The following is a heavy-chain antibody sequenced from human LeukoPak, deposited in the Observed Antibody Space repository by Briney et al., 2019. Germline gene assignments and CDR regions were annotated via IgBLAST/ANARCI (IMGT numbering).Heavy chain of an antibody. CDR2: TFYRSKWYN. CDR1: GDSVSSNSAT. J-gene: IGHJ3*02. D-gene: IGHD2-21*02. CDR3: ARYVTGAFDI. V-gene: IGHV6-1*01. Sequence: SQTLSLTCAISGDSVSSNSATWNWIRQSPSRGLEWLGRTFYRSKWYNEHAVSVKSRIIVNPDTSTNHFSLQLNSVTPEDTAVYYCARYVTGAFDIWGLGTIVTVSS.